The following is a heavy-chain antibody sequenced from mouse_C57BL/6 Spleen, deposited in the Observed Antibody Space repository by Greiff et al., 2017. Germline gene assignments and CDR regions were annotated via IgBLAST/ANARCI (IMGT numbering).Heavy chain of an antibody. CDR1: GYTFTDYY. V-gene: IGHV1-76*01. CDR3: AREGYSNYEGGAWFAY. J-gene: IGHJ3*01. Sequence: QVQLQQSGAELVRPGASVKLSCKASGYTFTDYYINWVKQRPGQGLEWIARIYPGSGNTYYNEKFKGKATLTAEKSSSTAYMQLSSLTSEDSAVYFCAREGYSNYEGGAWFAYWGQGTLVTVSA. CDR2: IYPGSGNT. D-gene: IGHD2-5*01.